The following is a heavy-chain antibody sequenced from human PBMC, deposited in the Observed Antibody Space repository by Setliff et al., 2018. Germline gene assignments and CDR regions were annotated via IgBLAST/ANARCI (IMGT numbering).Heavy chain of an antibody. D-gene: IGHD5-18*01. CDR1: GYSINSGYY. J-gene: IGHJ6*03. Sequence: SETLSLTCAVSGYSINSGYYWGWIRQSPGKGLEWIGSIYRDGNTYYNPSLRSRVTISADTSKNQFSLNLSSVTAADTAVYYCARDGYGDDWNTFVDVYYYYMDVWGKGTTVTVSS. CDR3: ARDGYGDDWNTFVDVYYYYMDV. CDR2: IYRDGNT. V-gene: IGHV4-38-2*02.